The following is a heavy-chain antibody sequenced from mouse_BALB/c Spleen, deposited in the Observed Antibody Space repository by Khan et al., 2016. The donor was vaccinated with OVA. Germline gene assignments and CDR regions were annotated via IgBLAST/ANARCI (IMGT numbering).Heavy chain of an antibody. CDR3: ARVYGGDFDY. CDR1: GYSITSDYA. Sequence: VQLQQSGPGLVKPSQSLSLTCTVTGYSITSDYAWNWIRQFPGNKLEWMGFISYSRNTNYNPSLKSRISITRDTSKNQFFLQLNSVTTEDTATYYCARVYGGDFDYWGQGTTLTVSS. D-gene: IGHD1-1*01. CDR2: ISYSRNT. V-gene: IGHV3-2*02. J-gene: IGHJ2*01.